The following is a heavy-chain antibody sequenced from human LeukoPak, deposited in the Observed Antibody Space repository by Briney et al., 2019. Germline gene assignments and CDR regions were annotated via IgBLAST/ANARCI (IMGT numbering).Heavy chain of an antibody. CDR1: GYTFTSYD. Sequence: GASEKVSCKASGYTFTSYDINWVRQAAGQGLEWVGWMNPNSGNTGYAQKFQGRVTMTRNTSISTAYMELSSLRSEDTAVYYCAFSYYGSGSPADFDYWGQGTLVTVSS. CDR3: AFSYYGSGSPADFDY. D-gene: IGHD3-10*01. V-gene: IGHV1-8*01. J-gene: IGHJ4*02. CDR2: MNPNSGNT.